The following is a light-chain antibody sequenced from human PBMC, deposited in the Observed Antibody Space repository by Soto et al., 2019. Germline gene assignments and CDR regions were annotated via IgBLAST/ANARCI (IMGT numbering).Light chain of an antibody. V-gene: IGKV3-20*01. CDR1: QSVSGNS. Sequence: EIALTQSPDTLSLSPGERVTLACRASQSVSGNSLAWYHQKPGQAPRLLIHGASNRATGIPDRFSGSGSGTDFTLTISRLEPEDFAVYYCQQYADSPRTFGQGTKVELK. CDR3: QQYADSPRT. CDR2: GAS. J-gene: IGKJ1*01.